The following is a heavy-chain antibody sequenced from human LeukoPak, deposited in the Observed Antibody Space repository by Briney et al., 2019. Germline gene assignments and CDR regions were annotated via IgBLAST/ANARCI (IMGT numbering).Heavy chain of an antibody. CDR3: ARLRSAYFDY. Sequence: GGSLRLSCAASGFTFSSYSMNSVRQAPGKGLEWVSSISSSSSYIYYADSVKGRFTISRDNAKNSLYLQMNSLRAEDTAVYYCARLRSAYFDYWGQGTLVTVSS. V-gene: IGHV3-21*01. CDR1: GFTFSSYS. CDR2: ISSSSSYI. J-gene: IGHJ4*02. D-gene: IGHD2-15*01.